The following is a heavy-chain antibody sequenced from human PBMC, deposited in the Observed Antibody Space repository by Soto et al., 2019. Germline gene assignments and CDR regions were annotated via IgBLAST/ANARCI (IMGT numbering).Heavy chain of an antibody. D-gene: IGHD6-19*01. J-gene: IGHJ4*02. CDR3: ARDPAVGSSGWYYFDY. Sequence: EVQLVESGGGLVQPGGSLRLSCAASGFTFTSHNMAWVRQAPGKGLEWVSYIRGSGDTIYYADYVRGRFTISRDNAKDSLYLQMNSLRDEETAVYYCARDPAVGSSGWYYFDYWGQGALVTVSS. CDR2: IRGSGDTI. CDR1: GFTFTSHN. V-gene: IGHV3-48*02.